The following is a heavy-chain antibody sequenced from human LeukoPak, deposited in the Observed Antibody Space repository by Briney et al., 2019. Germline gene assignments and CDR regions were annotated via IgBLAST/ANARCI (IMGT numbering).Heavy chain of an antibody. D-gene: IGHD1-26*01. J-gene: IGHJ4*02. CDR1: GFTFSSYS. CDR3: ARARQGYSGSDFDY. Sequence: PGGSLRLSCAASGFTFSSYSMNWIRQPAGKGLEWIGRIYTSGIANYNPSLKRRVTMSVDTSKKQFSLRLTSVTAADSAVYYCARARQGYSGSDFDYWGQGTLVTVSS. CDR2: IYTSGIA. V-gene: IGHV4-4*07.